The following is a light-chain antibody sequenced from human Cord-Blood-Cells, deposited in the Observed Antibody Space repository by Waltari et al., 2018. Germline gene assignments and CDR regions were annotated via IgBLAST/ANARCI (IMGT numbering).Light chain of an antibody. J-gene: IGKJ1*01. CDR1: QSVSRT. V-gene: IGKV3-15*01. Sequence: DIVITQPPATPPVLQVERATSPCRASQSVSRTSAWYQQKPGQAPRLLIYGASSRATGIPARFSGSGSGTEFTLTISSLQSEDFAVYYCQQYNNWPPPFGQGTKVEIK. CDR2: GAS. CDR3: QQYNNWPPP.